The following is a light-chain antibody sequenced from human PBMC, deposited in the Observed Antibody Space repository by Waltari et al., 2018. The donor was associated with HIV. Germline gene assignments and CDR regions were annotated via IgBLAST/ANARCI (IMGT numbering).Light chain of an antibody. CDR2: GN. CDR3: STWDSSLSGVV. V-gene: IGLV1-36*01. Sequence: SPLTQEASVSGTVGQKVTLSCIEQRNNIGTYDVAWYQQISPGAPKTVIFGNSLPAGIPDRFAGSKSGTTASLTISGLQPDDEGDYYCSTWDSSLSGVVFGGGTKLTVL. J-gene: IGLJ2*01. CDR1: RNNIGTYD.